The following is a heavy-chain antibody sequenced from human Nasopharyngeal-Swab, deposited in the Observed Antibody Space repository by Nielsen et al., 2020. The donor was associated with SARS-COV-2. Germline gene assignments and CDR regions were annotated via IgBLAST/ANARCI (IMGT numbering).Heavy chain of an antibody. Sequence: GESLKISCAASGFTFSNFAMTWVRPAPGKGLEWVSTSSVGGDTTYYGDSVKGLFTISRDNSKNTRYLQMNSLRAEDTAVYYCARDAVTGEVDYWGQGTLVTVSS. CDR3: ARDAVTGEVDY. V-gene: IGHV3-23*01. J-gene: IGHJ4*02. D-gene: IGHD7-27*01. CDR1: GFTFSNFA. CDR2: SSVGGDTT.